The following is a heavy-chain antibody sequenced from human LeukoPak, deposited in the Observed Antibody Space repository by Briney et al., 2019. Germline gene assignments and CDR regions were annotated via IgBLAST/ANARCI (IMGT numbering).Heavy chain of an antibody. V-gene: IGHV3-23*01. CDR2: ISGSGGNT. CDR1: GFTFSSYA. J-gene: IGHJ6*02. D-gene: IGHD6-19*01. Sequence: GGSLRLSCAASGFTFSSYAMSWVRQAPGKGLEWVSTISGSGGNTYYADSVKGRFTISRDSSKSTLYLQMNSLRAEDTAVYYCARDGGSGWYGGHPTGMDVWGQGTTVTVSS. CDR3: ARDGGSGWYGGHPTGMDV.